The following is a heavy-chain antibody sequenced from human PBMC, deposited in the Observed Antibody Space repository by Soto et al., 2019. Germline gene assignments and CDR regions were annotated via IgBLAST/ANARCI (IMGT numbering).Heavy chain of an antibody. CDR1: GYTFTSYD. Sequence: ASVKVSCKASGYTFTSYDINWVRQATGQGLEWMGWMNPNSGNTGYAQKFQGRVTMTRNTSISTAYMELSSLRSADTAVYYCARVTYYDFWSGDATYYYYYYMDVWGKGTTVTVSS. CDR3: ARVTYYDFWSGDATYYYYYYMDV. D-gene: IGHD3-3*01. J-gene: IGHJ6*03. CDR2: MNPNSGNT. V-gene: IGHV1-8*01.